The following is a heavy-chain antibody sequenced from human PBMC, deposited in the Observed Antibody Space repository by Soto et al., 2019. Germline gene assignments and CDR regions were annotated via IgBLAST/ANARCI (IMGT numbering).Heavy chain of an antibody. D-gene: IGHD3-10*01. CDR3: ARENSFYYGSGSPVDY. CDR1: GGSFSGYY. J-gene: IGHJ4*02. V-gene: IGHV4-34*01. CDR2: INHSGST. Sequence: RSLTCAVYGGSFSGYYWSWIRQPPGKGLEWIGEINHSGSTNYNPSLKSRVTISVDTSKNQFSLKLSSVTAADTAVYYCARENSFYYGSGSPVDYWGQGTLVTVYS.